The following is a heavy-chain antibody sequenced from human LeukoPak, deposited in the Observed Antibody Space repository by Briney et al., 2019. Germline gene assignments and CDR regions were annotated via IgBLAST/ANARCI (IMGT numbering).Heavy chain of an antibody. J-gene: IGHJ6*03. CDR3: ARDSGWYPYYYYMDV. Sequence: SETLSLTCTVSGGSISSSSYYWGWIRQPPGKGLGWIGSIYYSGSTYYNPSLKSRVTISVDTSKNQFSLNLSSVTAADTAVYYCARDSGWYPYYYYMDVWGKGTTVTVSS. D-gene: IGHD6-19*01. V-gene: IGHV4-39*07. CDR1: GGSISSSSYY. CDR2: IYYSGST.